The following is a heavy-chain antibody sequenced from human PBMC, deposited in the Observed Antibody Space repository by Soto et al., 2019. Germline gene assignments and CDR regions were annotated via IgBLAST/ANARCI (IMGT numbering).Heavy chain of an antibody. CDR3: ARHSGPWKYCGGDCYGPSGVDY. V-gene: IGHV4-39*01. D-gene: IGHD2-21*02. J-gene: IGHJ4*02. CDR2: IYYSGST. CDR1: GGSISSSSYY. Sequence: PSETLSLTCTASGGSISSSSYYWGWIRQPPGKGLEWIGSIYYSGSTYYNPSLKSRVTISVDTSKNQFSLKLSSVTAADTAVYYCARHSGPWKYCGGDCYGPSGVDYWGQGTLVTVSS.